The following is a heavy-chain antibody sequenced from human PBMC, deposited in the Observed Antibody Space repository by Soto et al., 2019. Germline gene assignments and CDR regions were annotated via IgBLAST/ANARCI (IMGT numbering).Heavy chain of an antibody. V-gene: IGHV4-59*08. Sequence: SETLSLTCTASGGSISSYYWTWIRQPPGKGLEWMGYIYYSGTTTNYNPSLKSRVTLSVDTSKNQFSLKLSSVTAADTAVYYCARLGGSYAVPHFDYWGQGTLVTVSS. CDR3: ARLGGSYAVPHFDY. D-gene: IGHD1-26*01. CDR1: GGSISSYY. CDR2: IYYSGTTT. J-gene: IGHJ4*02.